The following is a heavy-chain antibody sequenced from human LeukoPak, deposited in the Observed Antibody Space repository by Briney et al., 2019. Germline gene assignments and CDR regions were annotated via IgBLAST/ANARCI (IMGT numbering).Heavy chain of an antibody. Sequence: ASVNVSFTASGYTFTSYDINWMRHPTGQGHELKGFMNPNSGDTGYAQKFQGRVHMTTNTSIRTAYIELSSLRSEDTAVYYCARGNGIEWCRNYYYYYGMDLWGQGTTVTVSS. J-gene: IGHJ6*02. CDR1: GYTFTSYD. CDR3: ARGNGIEWCRNYYYYYGMDL. D-gene: IGHD2-21*01. V-gene: IGHV1-8*01. CDR2: MNPNSGDT.